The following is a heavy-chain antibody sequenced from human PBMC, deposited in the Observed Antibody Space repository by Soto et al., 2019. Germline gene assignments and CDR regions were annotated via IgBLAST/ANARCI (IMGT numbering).Heavy chain of an antibody. CDR1: GESFIGYY. Sequence: QVHLQQWGAGLLKPSETLSLTCAFYGESFIGYYWTWIRQPPGKGLEWIGEINHRGSANYNPSLKGRVTISVDTSNNQFSLKLSSVTAADTSVYYCARTDIVTTNCFDPWGQGTLVTVSS. CDR3: ARTDIVTTNCFDP. J-gene: IGHJ5*02. D-gene: IGHD5-12*01. V-gene: IGHV4-34*02. CDR2: INHRGSA.